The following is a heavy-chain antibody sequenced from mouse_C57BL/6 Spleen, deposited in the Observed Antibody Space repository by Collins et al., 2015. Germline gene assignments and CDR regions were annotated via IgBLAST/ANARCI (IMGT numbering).Heavy chain of an antibody. J-gene: IGHJ2*01. D-gene: IGHD1-1*01. CDR3: ANSLYYYGSSSDY. CDR1: GYTFTSYW. CDR2: IHPNSGST. V-gene: IGHV1-64*01. Sequence: QVQLQQPGAELVKPGASVKLSCKASGYTFTSYWMHWVKQRPGQGPEWIGMIHPNSGSTNYNEKFKSKATLTVDKSSSTAYMQLSSLTSEDSAVYYCANSLYYYGSSSDYWGQGTTLTVSS.